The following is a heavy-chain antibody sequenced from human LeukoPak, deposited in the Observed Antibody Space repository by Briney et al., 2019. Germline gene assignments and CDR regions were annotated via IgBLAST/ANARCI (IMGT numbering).Heavy chain of an antibody. CDR2: IWYDGSNK. J-gene: IGHJ4*02. CDR3: ARDRGSITMIPHYFDY. CDR1: GFTFSSYG. D-gene: IGHD3-22*01. Sequence: GGSLRLSCAASGFTFSSYGMHWVRQAPGKGLEWVAVIWYDGSNKYYADSVKGRFTISRDNSKNTLYLHMNSLRAEDTAVYYCARDRGSITMIPHYFDYWGQGTLVTVSS. V-gene: IGHV3-33*01.